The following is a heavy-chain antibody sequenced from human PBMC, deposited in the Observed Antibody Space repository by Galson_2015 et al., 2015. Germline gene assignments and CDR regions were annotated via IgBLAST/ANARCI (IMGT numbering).Heavy chain of an antibody. CDR2: IKSKTDGGTT. D-gene: IGHD5-18*01. J-gene: IGHJ6*02. Sequence: SLRLSRAASGFTFSNAWMSWVRQAPGKGLEWVGRIKSKTDGGTTDYAAPVKGRFTISRDDSKNTLYLQMNSLKTEDTAVYYCTTDAWVTSGMDVWGQGTTVTVSS. V-gene: IGHV3-15*01. CDR1: GFTFSNAW. CDR3: TTDAWVTSGMDV.